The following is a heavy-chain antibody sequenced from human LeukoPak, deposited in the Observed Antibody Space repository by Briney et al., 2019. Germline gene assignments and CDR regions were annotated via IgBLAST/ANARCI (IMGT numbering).Heavy chain of an antibody. J-gene: IGHJ3*02. CDR1: GGSFSGYY. V-gene: IGHV4-34*01. CDR2: INHSGST. CDR3: ARVSADDAFDI. Sequence: SETLSLTCAVYGGSFSGYYWSWIRQPPGKGLEWIGEINHSGSTNYNPSLKSRVTISVDKSKNQFSLKLSSVTAADTAVYYCARVSADDAFDIWGQGTMVTVSS. D-gene: IGHD3-10*01.